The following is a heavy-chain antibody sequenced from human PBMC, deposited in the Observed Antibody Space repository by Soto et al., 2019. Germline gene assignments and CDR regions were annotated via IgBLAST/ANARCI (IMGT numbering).Heavy chain of an antibody. V-gene: IGHV1-46*01. J-gene: IGHJ4*02. D-gene: IGHD2-15*01. CDR2: INPSGGST. CDR1: GYTFTSYY. Sequence: ASVKVSCKASGYTFTSYYMHWVRQAPGQGLEWMGIINPSGGSTSYAQKFQGRVTMTRDTSTSTVYMELSSLRSEDTAVYYCARDPGLVVVVAGGDQEDYWGQGTLVPVSS. CDR3: ARDPGLVVVVAGGDQEDY.